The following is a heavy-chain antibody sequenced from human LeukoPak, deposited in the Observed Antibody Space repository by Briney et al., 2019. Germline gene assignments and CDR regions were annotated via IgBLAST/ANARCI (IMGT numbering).Heavy chain of an antibody. Sequence: GSSVKVSCKASGGTFSSYAISWVRQAPGQGLEWMGGIIPIFGTANYAQKFQGRVTITADESTSTAYMELSSLRSEDTSVYYCETPYDILTGYSPDAFDIWGQGTMVTVSS. J-gene: IGHJ3*02. CDR2: IIPIFGTA. CDR1: GGTFSSYA. D-gene: IGHD3-9*01. V-gene: IGHV1-69*01. CDR3: ETPYDILTGYSPDAFDI.